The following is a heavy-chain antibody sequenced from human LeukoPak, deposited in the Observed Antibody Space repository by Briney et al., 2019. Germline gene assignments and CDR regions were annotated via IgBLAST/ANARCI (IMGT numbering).Heavy chain of an antibody. Sequence: PGGSLRLSCAASGFIFNNYAMRWVPQAPGKALEWVATISGSGGSAHYADSVKGRFTISRDSSKNTLSLQMNRLRGEDTAIYYCAKTSVAGTRYNYYAMDVWGQGTTVTVSS. D-gene: IGHD6-13*01. CDR1: GFIFNNYA. CDR2: ISGSGGSA. J-gene: IGHJ6*02. CDR3: AKTSVAGTRYNYYAMDV. V-gene: IGHV3-23*01.